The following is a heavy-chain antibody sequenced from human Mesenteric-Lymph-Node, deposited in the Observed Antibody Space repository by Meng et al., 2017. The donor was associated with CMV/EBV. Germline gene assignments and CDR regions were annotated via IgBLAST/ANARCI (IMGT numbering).Heavy chain of an antibody. D-gene: IGHD3-3*01. Sequence: ASVKVSCKASGYTFTSYDINWVRQATGQGLEWMGWMNPNSGNTGYAQKFQGRVTMTRNTSISTAYMELSSLRSEDTAVYYCARDAGSLRIIPQYNWFDPWGQGTLVTVSS. CDR3: ARDAGSLRIIPQYNWFDP. CDR1: GYTFTSYD. J-gene: IGHJ5*02. V-gene: IGHV1-8*01. CDR2: MNPNSGNT.